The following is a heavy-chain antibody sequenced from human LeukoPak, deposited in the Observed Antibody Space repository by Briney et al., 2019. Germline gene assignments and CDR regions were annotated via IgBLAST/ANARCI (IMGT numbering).Heavy chain of an antibody. D-gene: IGHD2-21*01. CDR1: GFTFSNYW. CDR3: VRSAFHAGSGNCYDY. Sequence: GGSLRLSCAASGFTFSNYWIHWVRQAPGKGLVWVSRIDNAGSITTYADSVKGRFTISRDNAENTLYLQMNSLRVEDTAVYYCVRSAFHAGSGNCYDYWGQGTLVTVSS. J-gene: IGHJ4*02. V-gene: IGHV3-74*03. CDR2: IDNAGSIT.